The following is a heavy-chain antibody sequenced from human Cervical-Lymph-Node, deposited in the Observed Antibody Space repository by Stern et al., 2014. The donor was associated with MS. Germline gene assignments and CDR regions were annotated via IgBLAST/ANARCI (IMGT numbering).Heavy chain of an antibody. Sequence: QLVESGPEVKRPGESLKISCQASGYTFTSYWVGWVRQLPWKGLGWIATILPGGSDSKSSPSSQAQVTISAEKSSSAAYLQWNNLKSSDTAIYYCARQRYFDYWGQGTLVTVSS. J-gene: IGHJ4*02. V-gene: IGHV5-51*01. CDR2: ILPGGSDS. CDR3: ARQRYFDY. CDR1: GYTFTSYW.